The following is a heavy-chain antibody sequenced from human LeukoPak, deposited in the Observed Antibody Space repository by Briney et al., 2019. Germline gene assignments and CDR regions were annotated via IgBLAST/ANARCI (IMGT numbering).Heavy chain of an antibody. CDR3: ARHVGYCSGGSCYGYFDY. J-gene: IGHJ4*02. CDR2: IYYSGST. CDR1: GGSISSSSYY. Sequence: PSEPLSLTCTVSGGSISSSSYYWGWIRQPPGKGLEWIGSIYYSGSTYYNPSLKSRVTISVDTSKNQFSLKRSSVTAADTAVYYCARHVGYCSGGSCYGYFDYWGQGTVVTVFS. V-gene: IGHV4-39*01. D-gene: IGHD2-15*01.